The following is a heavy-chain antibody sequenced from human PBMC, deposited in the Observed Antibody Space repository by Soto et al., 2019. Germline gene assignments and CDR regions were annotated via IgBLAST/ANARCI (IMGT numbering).Heavy chain of an antibody. Sequence: QVQLEQSGAEEKKPGASVKVSCKASGYTFTTYPMHWVRQAPGQRPEWMGWINTGNGNTKYSQNFRGRVTITSDTSASTAYVELTSLRPEDTAVYYCARQWKLTAVFVDWGQGTLVTVSS. D-gene: IGHD1-26*01. CDR1: GYTFTTYP. CDR3: ARQWKLTAVFVD. J-gene: IGHJ4*02. CDR2: INTGNGNT. V-gene: IGHV1-3*04.